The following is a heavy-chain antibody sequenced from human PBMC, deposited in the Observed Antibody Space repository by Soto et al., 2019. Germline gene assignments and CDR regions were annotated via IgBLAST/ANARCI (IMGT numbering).Heavy chain of an antibody. D-gene: IGHD3-22*01. V-gene: IGHV3-74*01. CDR3: AREAKYDNTDQQTDAFGL. J-gene: IGHJ3*01. Sequence: EEQLVESGGDLVQPGGSLRLSCAASGFTFSRNWIHWVRQAPGKGLVWVSRINSDGSRPSYADSAKGRFTISRDNAKNAVYLQMYSLRAEDTAVYYCAREAKYDNTDQQTDAFGLWGQGTMVTVSS. CDR2: INSDGSRP. CDR1: GFTFSRNW.